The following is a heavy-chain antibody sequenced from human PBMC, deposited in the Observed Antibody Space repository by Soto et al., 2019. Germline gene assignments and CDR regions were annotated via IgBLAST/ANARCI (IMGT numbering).Heavy chain of an antibody. J-gene: IGHJ6*02. Sequence: QVQLVQSGAEVKKPGASVKVSCKAPGYTFSSYDLNWVRQATGQGLEWMGWMNPNNGNTGYAQKFQGRVTMTRNTYISTAYMELSSLRSEDTAVYYCERGSLWLGEHSGMDVWGHVTTVTVSS. V-gene: IGHV1-8*01. CDR3: ERGSLWLGEHSGMDV. D-gene: IGHD3-10*01. CDR1: GYTFSSYD. CDR2: MNPNNGNT.